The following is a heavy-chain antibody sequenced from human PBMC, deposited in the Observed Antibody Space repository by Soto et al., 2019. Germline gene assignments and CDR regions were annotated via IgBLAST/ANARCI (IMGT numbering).Heavy chain of an antibody. CDR3: ASRDPGTSVDY. CDR2: IYRTGST. V-gene: IGHV4-34*01. CDR1: GGSFSGYY. J-gene: IGHJ4*02. D-gene: IGHD1-7*01. Sequence: SETLSLTCAVYGGSFSGYYWTWIRQPPGKGLEWIGEIYRTGSTNYNPSLKSRVTISLDKSENQFSLKVTSLTAADTAVYYCASRDPGTSVDYWGQGTLVTVSS.